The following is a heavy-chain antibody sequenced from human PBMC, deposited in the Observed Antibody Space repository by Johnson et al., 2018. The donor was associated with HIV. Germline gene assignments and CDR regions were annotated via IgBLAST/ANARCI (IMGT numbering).Heavy chain of an antibody. CDR1: GFTFKDYY. CDR2: ISSSGTTI. V-gene: IGHV3-11*04. D-gene: IGHD5-18*01. J-gene: IGHJ3*02. CDR3: ARGPVDTAMGNDAFDI. Sequence: QVQLVESGGGVVQPGRSLRLSCAASGFTFKDYYMNWVRQTPGKGLEWVAHISSSGTTIYYADPVNGRFTISRDNAKNLVYLQMNSLRAEDTAVYYCARGPVDTAMGNDAFDIWGQGTMVTVSS.